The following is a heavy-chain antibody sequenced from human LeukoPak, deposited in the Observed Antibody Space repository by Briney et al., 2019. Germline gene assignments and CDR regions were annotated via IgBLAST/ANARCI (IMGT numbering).Heavy chain of an antibody. CDR2: IIPIFGTA. Sequence: ASVKVSCKASGGTFSSYAISWVRQAPGQGLEWTGGIIPIFGTANYAQKFQGRVTITAVESMSTAYMELSSLRSEDTAVYYCARGWLAETMVVTPYNYWGQGTLVTVSS. CDR3: ARGWLAETMVVTPYNY. D-gene: IGHD2-21*02. CDR1: GGTFSSYA. V-gene: IGHV1-69*13. J-gene: IGHJ4*02.